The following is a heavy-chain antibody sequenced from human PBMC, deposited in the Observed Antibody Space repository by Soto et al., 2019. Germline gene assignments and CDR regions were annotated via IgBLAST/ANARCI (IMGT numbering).Heavy chain of an antibody. Sequence: GGSLRLSCAASGFTFSSYWMSWVRQAPGKGLEWVANIKQDGSEKYYVDSVKGRFTISRDNAKNSLYLQMNSLRAEDTAVYYCARDGRVVRFLEWLSKPDYYYYGMDGWGQGTTVTVSS. D-gene: IGHD3-3*01. J-gene: IGHJ6*02. CDR3: ARDGRVVRFLEWLSKPDYYYYGMDG. CDR2: IKQDGSEK. V-gene: IGHV3-7*03. CDR1: GFTFSSYW.